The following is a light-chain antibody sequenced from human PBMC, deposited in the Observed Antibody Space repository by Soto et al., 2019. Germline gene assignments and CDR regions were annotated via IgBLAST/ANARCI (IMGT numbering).Light chain of an antibody. V-gene: IGKV1-5*03. J-gene: IGKJ1*01. CDR2: KAS. CDR1: QSISSW. CDR3: QQYNSYSRT. Sequence: DIQMTQSPSTLSASVGDRVTITCRASQSISSWLAWYQQKPGKAPKLLIYKASSLESGVPSRFSCSGSGTEFTLTISSLQPDDFATYHCQQYNSYSRTFGQGTKVEIK.